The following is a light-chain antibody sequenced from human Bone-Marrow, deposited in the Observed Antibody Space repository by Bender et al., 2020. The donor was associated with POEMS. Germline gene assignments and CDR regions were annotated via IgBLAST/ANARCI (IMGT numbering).Light chain of an antibody. CDR1: DLGDKY. CDR2: QDT. CDR3: QAWDTESVI. J-gene: IGLJ2*01. Sequence: SYEVTQPPSVSVSPGQTASITCSGDDLGDKYVAWYQQKPGQSPVLVIYQDTKRPSGIPERFSGSNSGNTATPTISGTQAMDETDYYCQAWDTESVIFGGGTKLTVL. V-gene: IGLV3-1*01.